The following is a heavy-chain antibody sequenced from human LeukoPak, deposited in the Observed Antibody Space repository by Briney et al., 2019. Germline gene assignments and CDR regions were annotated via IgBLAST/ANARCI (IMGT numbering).Heavy chain of an antibody. J-gene: IGHJ4*02. Sequence: PGGSLRLSCAASGFTFSSYAMHWVRQAPGKGLEWVAVISYDGSNKYYADSVKGRFTISRDNAKNTLYLQMNSLSAEDTAVYYCARNLYDSGGYYLGLDYWGQGTLVTVSS. D-gene: IGHD3-22*01. CDR2: ISYDGSNK. CDR3: ARNLYDSGGYYLGLDY. CDR1: GFTFSSYA. V-gene: IGHV3-30-3*01.